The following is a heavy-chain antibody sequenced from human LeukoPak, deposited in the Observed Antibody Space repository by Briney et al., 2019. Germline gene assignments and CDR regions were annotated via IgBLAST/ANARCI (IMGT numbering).Heavy chain of an antibody. CDR3: ARDPSTGDLGY. V-gene: IGHV4-59*12. CDR1: GGSISSYY. Sequence: SETLSLTCTVSGGSISSYYWSWIRQPPGKGLEWIGYIYHSGSTYYNPSLKSRVTISVDRSKNQFSLKLSSVTAADTAVYYCARDPSTGDLGYWGQGTLVTVSS. CDR2: IYHSGST. J-gene: IGHJ4*02. D-gene: IGHD7-27*01.